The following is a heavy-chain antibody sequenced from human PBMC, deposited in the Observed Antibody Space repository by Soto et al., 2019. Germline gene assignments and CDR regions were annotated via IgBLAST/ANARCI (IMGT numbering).Heavy chain of an antibody. Sequence: SETLSLTCAVYGGPFSGYYWSWIRQPPGKGLEWIGEINHSGSTNYNPSLKSRVTISVDTSKNQFSLKLSSVTAADAAVYYCASFLEWLDYWGQGTLVTVSS. D-gene: IGHD3-3*01. CDR1: GGPFSGYY. CDR3: ASFLEWLDY. V-gene: IGHV4-34*01. CDR2: INHSGST. J-gene: IGHJ4*02.